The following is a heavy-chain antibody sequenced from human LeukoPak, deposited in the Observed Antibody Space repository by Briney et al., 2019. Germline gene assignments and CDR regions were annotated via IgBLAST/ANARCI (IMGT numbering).Heavy chain of an antibody. CDR1: GGSFSGYY. J-gene: IGHJ4*02. CDR2: INHSGST. Sequence: PSETLSLTCAVYGGSFSGYYWSWIRQPPGKGLEWIGEINHSGSTNYNPSLKSRVTISVDTSKNQFSLKLSSVTAADTAVYYCARGRSDIVKRIRRGGPFDYWGQGTLVTVSS. CDR3: ARGRSDIVKRIRRGGPFDY. D-gene: IGHD2-15*01. V-gene: IGHV4-34*01.